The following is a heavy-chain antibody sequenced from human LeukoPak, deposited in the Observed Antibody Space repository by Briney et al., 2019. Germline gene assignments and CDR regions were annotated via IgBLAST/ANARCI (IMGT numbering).Heavy chain of an antibody. CDR3: ARSDYHNSGSHTVFDAFDI. Sequence: SETLSLTCAVYGGSFSGYYWSWIRQPPGKGLEWIGEINHSGSTNYNPSLKSRVTISVDTSKKQFSLKLSFVTAADTAMYYCARSDYHNSGSHTVFDAFDIWGQGTRVTVSS. CDR1: GGSFSGYY. D-gene: IGHD3-10*01. CDR2: INHSGST. V-gene: IGHV4-34*01. J-gene: IGHJ3*02.